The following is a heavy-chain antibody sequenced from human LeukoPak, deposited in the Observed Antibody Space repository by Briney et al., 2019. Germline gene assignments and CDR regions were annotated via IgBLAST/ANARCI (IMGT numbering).Heavy chain of an antibody. J-gene: IGHJ4*02. CDR2: INHSGST. CDR3: ARGGRRTAAAGKNFDN. D-gene: IGHD6-13*01. CDR1: GGSFSGYY. Sequence: SETLSLTCAVYGGSFSGYYWSWIRQPPGKGLEWIGEINHSGSTNYNPSLKSRVTISVDTSKNQFSLKLSSVTAADTAVYYCARGGRRTAAAGKNFDNWGQGTLVTVSS. V-gene: IGHV4-34*01.